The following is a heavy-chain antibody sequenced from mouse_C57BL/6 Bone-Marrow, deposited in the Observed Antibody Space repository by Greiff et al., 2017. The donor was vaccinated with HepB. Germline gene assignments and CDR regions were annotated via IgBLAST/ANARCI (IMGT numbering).Heavy chain of an antibody. D-gene: IGHD2-13*01. CDR2: IKPNYGTT. J-gene: IGHJ4*01. V-gene: IGHV1-39*01. Sequence: EVQLQQSGPELVKPGASVKISCTASGYSLTDYNVNWVKQSTGKSLEWMGVIKPNYGTTSYNPKFTGKATLTVDQSSSTAYMKLNSLTSDDSAVYYGASPGRGDDYAMDYWGQGTSVTVSS. CDR1: GYSLTDYN. CDR3: ASPGRGDDYAMDY.